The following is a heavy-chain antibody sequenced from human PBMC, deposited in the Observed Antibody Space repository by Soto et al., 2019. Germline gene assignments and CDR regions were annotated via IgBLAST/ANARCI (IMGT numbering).Heavy chain of an antibody. CDR1: GGSISSGGYS. D-gene: IGHD3-22*01. CDR3: ARLDYYDSSAKGP. J-gene: IGHJ5*02. Sequence: PSETLSLTCAVSGGSISSGGYSWSWIRQPPGKGLEWIGYIYHSGSTYYNPSLKSRVTISVDTSKNQFSLKLSSVTAADTAVYYCARLDYYDSSAKGPWGQGTLVTVSS. V-gene: IGHV4-30-2*03. CDR2: IYHSGST.